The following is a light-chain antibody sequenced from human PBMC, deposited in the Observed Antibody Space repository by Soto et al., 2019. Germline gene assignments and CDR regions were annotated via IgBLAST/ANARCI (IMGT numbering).Light chain of an antibody. Sequence: DIVMTQSPDSLAVSLGERATINCKSSQSVLYSSNNKNYLAWYQQKPGQPPKLLIYWASTRESGVPDRFSGSGSGTDFTLTSSSLQPEDVAVYYCQQYYSILFTFGPGTKVDIK. J-gene: IGKJ3*01. V-gene: IGKV4-1*01. CDR3: QQYYSILFT. CDR1: QSVLYSSNNKNY. CDR2: WAS.